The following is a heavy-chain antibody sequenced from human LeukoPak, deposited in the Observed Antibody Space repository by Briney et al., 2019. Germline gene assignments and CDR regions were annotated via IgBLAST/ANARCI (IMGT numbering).Heavy chain of an antibody. CDR2: ISSSSSYI. CDR3: ARDSSRGAARLDY. D-gene: IGHD3-10*01. V-gene: IGHV3-21*01. Sequence: GGSLRLSCAASGFTFSSYSMNWVRQAPGKGLEWVSSISSSSSYIYYADSVKGRFTISRDNAKNSLSLQMNSLRAEDTAVYYCARDSSRGAARLDYWGQGTLVTVSS. CDR1: GFTFSSYS. J-gene: IGHJ4*02.